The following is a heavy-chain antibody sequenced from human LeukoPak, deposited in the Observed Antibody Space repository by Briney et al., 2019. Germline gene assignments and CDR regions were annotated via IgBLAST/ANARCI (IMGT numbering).Heavy chain of an antibody. CDR2: IYYSGST. CDR3: ARRWLQLAAFDY. Sequence: PSETLSLTCAVSGGSIGSSSYYWGWIRQPPGKGLEWIGSIYYSGSTYYNPSLKSRVTISVDTSKNQFSLKLSSVTAADTAVYYCARRWLQLAAFDYWGQGTLVTVSS. D-gene: IGHD5-24*01. J-gene: IGHJ4*02. V-gene: IGHV4-39*01. CDR1: GGSIGSSSYY.